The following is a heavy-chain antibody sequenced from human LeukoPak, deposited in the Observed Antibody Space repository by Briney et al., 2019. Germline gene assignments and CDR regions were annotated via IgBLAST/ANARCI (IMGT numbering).Heavy chain of an antibody. CDR3: ARDSGDPFDY. D-gene: IGHD2-21*02. Sequence: TLSLTCTVSGGSISSGGYYWSWIRQHPGKGLEWIGYIYYSGTTYYNPSLKSRVTISVDTSKNQFSLKLSSVTAADSAVDYWARDSGDPFDYWGQGTLGTVSS. CDR2: IYYSGTT. V-gene: IGHV4-31*03. CDR1: GGSISSGGYY. J-gene: IGHJ4*02.